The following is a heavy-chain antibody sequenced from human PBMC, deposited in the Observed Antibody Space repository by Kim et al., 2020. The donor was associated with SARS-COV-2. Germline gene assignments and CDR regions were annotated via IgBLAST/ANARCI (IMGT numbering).Heavy chain of an antibody. Sequence: SVKVSCKALGGTFSNSAVTWVRQAPGQGLEWMGRLIPGLAVENYSQKFQGRVTITADKSSNTAYMELTSLRSDDTAVYFCASPRTRAPNYYYYLDVWGK. V-gene: IGHV1-69*04. CDR1: GGTFSNSA. CDR3: ASPRTRAPNYYYYLDV. CDR2: LIPGLAVE. J-gene: IGHJ6*03.